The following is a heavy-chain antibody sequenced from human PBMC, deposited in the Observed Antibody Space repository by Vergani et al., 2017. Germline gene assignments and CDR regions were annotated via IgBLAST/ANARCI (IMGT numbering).Heavy chain of an antibody. V-gene: IGHV3-21*01. Sequence: EVQLVESGGGLVKPGGSLRLSCAASGFTFSSYSMNWVRQAPGKGLEWVSSISSSSSYIYYADSVKGRFTISRDNAKNSLYLQMNSLRAEDTAVYYCARDLQGYYDSSGYYYDYGGQGTLVTVSS. CDR2: ISSSSSYI. CDR3: ARDLQGYYDSSGYYYDY. CDR1: GFTFSSYS. D-gene: IGHD3-22*01. J-gene: IGHJ4*02.